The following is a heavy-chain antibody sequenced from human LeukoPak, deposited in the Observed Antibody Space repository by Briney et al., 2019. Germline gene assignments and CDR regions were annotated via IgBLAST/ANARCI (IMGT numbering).Heavy chain of an antibody. D-gene: IGHD4-23*01. J-gene: IGHJ3*02. CDR2: IYHSGST. CDR3: ARAPKACELPHAGFDI. Sequence: SETLSLTCTVSGGSISSSSYYWGWIRQPPGKGLEWIGSIYHSGSTYYNPSLKSRVTISVATSKNQFSLKLSSVTAADTAVYYCARAPKACELPHAGFDIWGQGTMVTVSS. CDR1: GGSISSSSYY. V-gene: IGHV4-39*07.